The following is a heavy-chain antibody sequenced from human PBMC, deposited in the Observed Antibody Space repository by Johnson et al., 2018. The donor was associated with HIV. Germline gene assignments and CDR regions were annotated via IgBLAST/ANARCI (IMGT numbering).Heavy chain of an antibody. J-gene: IGHJ3*02. D-gene: IGHD6-13*01. CDR2: INWNGIRT. CDR3: ALISAAAGSDDAFDI. Sequence: VQLVESGGGLVQPGGSLRLSCAASGFTFDDYGMSWVRQVPGKGLEWVSGINWNGIRTTYADSVKGRFTISRDNSKNTLYLQMNSLRAEDTAVYYCALISAAAGSDDAFDIWGQGTMVTVSS. V-gene: IGHV3-20*04. CDR1: GFTFDDYG.